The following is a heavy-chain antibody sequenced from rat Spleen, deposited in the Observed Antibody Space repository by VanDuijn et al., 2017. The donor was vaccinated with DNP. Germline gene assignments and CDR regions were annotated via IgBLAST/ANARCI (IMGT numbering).Heavy chain of an antibody. Sequence: EVQLQESGPGLVKPSQSLSLTCSVTGYSITSNYWGWIRKFPGNKMEWIGHISYRGITTYNPSLKRRISITRDTSKNQFFLQLRSVTTEDTATYYCARWNIGTSTLDYWGQGVMVTVSS. D-gene: IGHD1-5*01. V-gene: IGHV3-1*01. CDR2: ISYRGIT. CDR1: GYSITSNY. CDR3: ARWNIGTSTLDY. J-gene: IGHJ2*01.